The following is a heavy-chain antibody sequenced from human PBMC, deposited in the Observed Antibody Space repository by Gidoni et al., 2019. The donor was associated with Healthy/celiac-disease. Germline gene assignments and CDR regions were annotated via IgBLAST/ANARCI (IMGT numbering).Heavy chain of an antibody. D-gene: IGHD3-22*01. CDR2: ISSSSSTI. J-gene: IGHJ4*02. Sequence: EVQLVESGGGLVQPGGSLRLSCAASGFTFSSDSMNWVRQAPGKGLEWVSYISSSSSTIYYADSVKGRFTISRDNAKNSLYLQMNSLRAEDTAVYYCARDQYDSSGYYFSGFDYWGQGTLVTVSS. CDR3: ARDQYDSSGYYFSGFDY. V-gene: IGHV3-48*01. CDR1: GFTFSSDS.